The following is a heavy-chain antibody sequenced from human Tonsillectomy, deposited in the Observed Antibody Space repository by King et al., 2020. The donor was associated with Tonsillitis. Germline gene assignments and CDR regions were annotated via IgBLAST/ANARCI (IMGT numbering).Heavy chain of an antibody. V-gene: IGHV4-39*07. D-gene: IGHD2-2*01. CDR1: GGSISTTSYF. Sequence: QLQESGPGLVKPSETLSLTCTVSGGSISTTSYFWGWVRQPPGKGLELIGSIYYSGSTYYSPSLKSRVTISVDPSKNQFSLKLTSVTAADTAVYYCAAAGMVGSAMPGPGYFGYWGQGTLVTVAS. J-gene: IGHJ4*02. CDR3: AAAGMVGSAMPGPGYFGY. CDR2: IYYSGST.